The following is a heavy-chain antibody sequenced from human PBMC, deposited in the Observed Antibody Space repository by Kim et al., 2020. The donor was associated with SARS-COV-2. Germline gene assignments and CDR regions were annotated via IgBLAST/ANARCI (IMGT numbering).Heavy chain of an antibody. CDR2: INTNTGNP. Sequence: ASVKVSCKASGYTFTSYAMNWVRQAPGQGLEWMGWINTNTGNPTYAQGFTGRFVFSLDTSVSTAYLQISSLKAEDTAVYYCARVGGITMVRGVKRYGMDVWGQGTTVTVSS. CDR3: ARVGGITMVRGVKRYGMDV. CDR1: GYTFTSYA. V-gene: IGHV7-4-1*02. D-gene: IGHD3-10*01. J-gene: IGHJ6*02.